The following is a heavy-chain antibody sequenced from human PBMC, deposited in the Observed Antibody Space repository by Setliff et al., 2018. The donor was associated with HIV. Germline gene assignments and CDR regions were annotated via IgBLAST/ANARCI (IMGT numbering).Heavy chain of an antibody. Sequence: SETLSLTCTVSGASMRSGGYYWSWIRQHPGKGLEWIGYIYYSENTYYNPSLKSRVALSIDTSKNQFSLNLTSVTAADTAVYYCARVNYDSTAYYYYYYMDVWGKGTTVTVSS. J-gene: IGHJ6*03. V-gene: IGHV4-31*03. CDR2: IYYSENT. CDR3: ARVNYDSTAYYYYYYMDV. D-gene: IGHD3-22*01. CDR1: GASMRSGGYY.